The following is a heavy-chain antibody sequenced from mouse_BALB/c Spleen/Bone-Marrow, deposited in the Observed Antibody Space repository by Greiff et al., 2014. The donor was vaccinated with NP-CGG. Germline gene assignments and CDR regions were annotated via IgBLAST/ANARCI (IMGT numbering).Heavy chain of an antibody. J-gene: IGHJ4*01. CDR1: GYSFTGYT. Sequence: EVQLQQSGPELVKPGASMKISCKASGYSFTGYTMNWVKQSHGKNLEWIGLINPYNDVTIYNQKFKGKATLTVDKSSSTAYMGLLSLTSEDSAVYYCATLYDSYAMDYWGQGTSVTVSS. CDR2: INPYNDVT. V-gene: IGHV1-18*01. CDR3: ATLYDSYAMDY. D-gene: IGHD1-1*01.